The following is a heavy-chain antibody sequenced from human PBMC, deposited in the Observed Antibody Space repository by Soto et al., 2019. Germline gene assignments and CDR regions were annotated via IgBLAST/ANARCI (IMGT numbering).Heavy chain of an antibody. J-gene: IGHJ6*02. CDR2: LYYTGNT. V-gene: IGHV4-30-4*01. CDR1: GDSINSGDFY. CDR3: ARGHSTDCSNGVCSFFYNHEMDV. Sequence: SETLSLTCTVSGDSINSGDFYWSWIRQSPEKGLEWIGNLYYTGNTYYNPSLKSRLTISVDSSKKQFSLMVTSVTAADTAVYFCARGHSTDCSNGVCSFFYNHEMDVWGQGTTVTVSS. D-gene: IGHD2-8*01.